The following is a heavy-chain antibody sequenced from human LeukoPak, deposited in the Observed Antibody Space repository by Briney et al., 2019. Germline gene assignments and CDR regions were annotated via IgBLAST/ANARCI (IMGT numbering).Heavy chain of an antibody. D-gene: IGHD6-13*01. CDR2: IYYSGST. Sequence: SETLSLTCTVSGGSISSYYWSWIRQPPGKGLEWIGYIYYSGSTNYNPSLKSRVTISVDTSKNQFSLKLSSVTAADTAVYYCARDLDIAAAGTTGWFDPWGQGTLVTVSS. J-gene: IGHJ5*02. CDR3: ARDLDIAAAGTTGWFDP. CDR1: GGSISSYY. V-gene: IGHV4-59*01.